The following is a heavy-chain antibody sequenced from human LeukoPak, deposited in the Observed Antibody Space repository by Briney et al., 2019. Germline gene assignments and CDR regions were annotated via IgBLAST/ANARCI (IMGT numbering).Heavy chain of an antibody. J-gene: IGHJ3*01. D-gene: IGHD3-10*01. V-gene: IGHV2-5*02. Sequence: KESGPTLVKPTQTLTLTCTFSGFSLSTSGVGVGWIRQPPGKALEWLAFIYWDDDRRYSPSPKSRLTITKDTSKNQVVLTMTNMDPVDTATYYCAHSEDYYGSVDAFDVWGQGTMVTVSS. CDR3: AHSEDYYGSVDAFDV. CDR1: GFSLSTSGVG. CDR2: IYWDDDR.